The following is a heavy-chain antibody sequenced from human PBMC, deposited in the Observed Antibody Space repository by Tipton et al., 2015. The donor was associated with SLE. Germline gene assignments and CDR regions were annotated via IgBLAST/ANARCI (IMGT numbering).Heavy chain of an antibody. Sequence: SLRLSCAASGFTFTNYWMNRLRLAPGKGPEWVANINQDGSQKHYVASVRGRFTISRDNARNLVYLQMHSLRAEDTAVYYCTKAMDPRGQGTLVTVSS. V-gene: IGHV3-7*01. CDR1: GFTFTNYW. J-gene: IGHJ4*02. CDR2: INQDGSQK. CDR3: TKAMDP. D-gene: IGHD2-2*03.